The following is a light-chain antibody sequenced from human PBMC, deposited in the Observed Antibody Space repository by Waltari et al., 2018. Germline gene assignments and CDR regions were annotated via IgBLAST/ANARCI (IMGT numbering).Light chain of an antibody. CDR1: QSVSSN. V-gene: IGKV3-15*01. CDR2: GAS. Sequence: EIVMTQPPPTLPVSPGEKPTLSSRASQSVSSNLAWYQQKPGQAPRLLIYGASTRATGIPARFSGSGSGTEFTLTISSLQSEDFAVYYCQQYNNWPPWSATFGQGTKLEIK. CDR3: QQYNNWPPWSAT. J-gene: IGKJ2*01.